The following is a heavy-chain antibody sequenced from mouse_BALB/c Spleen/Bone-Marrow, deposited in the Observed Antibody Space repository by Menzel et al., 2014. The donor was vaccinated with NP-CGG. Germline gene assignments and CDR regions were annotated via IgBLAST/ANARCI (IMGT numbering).Heavy chain of an antibody. D-gene: IGHD1-1*01. CDR2: ISSGSSTI. V-gene: IGHV5-17*02. CDR3: VRSGSSSGYFDY. CDR1: GFTFSSFG. Sequence: EVMLVESGGGLVQPGGSRKLSCAASGFTFSSFGMHWVRQAPEKGLEWVAYISSGSSTIYYGDTVMGRFTISRDNPKNPRFLQMTSLRSEDTATYYCVRSGSSSGYFDYWGQGTTLTVSS. J-gene: IGHJ2*01.